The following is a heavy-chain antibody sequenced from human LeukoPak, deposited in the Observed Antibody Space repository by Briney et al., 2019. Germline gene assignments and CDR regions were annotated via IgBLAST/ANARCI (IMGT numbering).Heavy chain of an antibody. J-gene: IGHJ5*02. CDR2: IYHSGST. CDR1: GGSISSGGYS. V-gene: IGHV4-30-2*01. D-gene: IGHD3-22*01. Sequence: SETLSLTCAVSGGSISSGGYSWSWIRQPPGKGLEWIGYIYHSGSTYYNPSLKSRVTISVDRSKNQFSLKLSSVTAADTAVCYCAAALRDYYDSSGAWGQGTLVTVSS. CDR3: AAALRDYYDSSGA.